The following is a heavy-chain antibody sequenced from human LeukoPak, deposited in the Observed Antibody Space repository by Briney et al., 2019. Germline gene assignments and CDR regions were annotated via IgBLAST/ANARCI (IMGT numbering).Heavy chain of an antibody. V-gene: IGHV4-39*01. J-gene: IGHJ4*02. CDR1: GASISSNNYY. CDR3: AKVSAYSGSYYFDY. D-gene: IGHD1-26*01. Sequence: SETLSLTCTVSGASISSNNYYWGWVRQPPGKGLEWIGNIYSSGNTYYNASLKSRVTIYIDTSKNQFSLNLSSVTAADTAVYYCAKVSAYSGSYYFDYWGQGTLVTVSS. CDR2: IYSSGNT.